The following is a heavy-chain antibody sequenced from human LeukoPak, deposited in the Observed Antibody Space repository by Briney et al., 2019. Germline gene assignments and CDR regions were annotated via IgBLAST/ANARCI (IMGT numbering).Heavy chain of an antibody. CDR1: GFTFSSYE. D-gene: IGHD5-24*01. J-gene: IGHJ4*02. CDR3: ARVRDGSQDY. V-gene: IGHV3-48*03. CDR2: ISSGGSTM. Sequence: GWSLRLSCAAAGFTFSSYEMNWVRQAPGKGLEWVSYISSGGSTMYYADSVKGRFTISRDNAKNSLYLQMNSLRAEDTAVYYCARVRDGSQDYWGQGTLVTVSS.